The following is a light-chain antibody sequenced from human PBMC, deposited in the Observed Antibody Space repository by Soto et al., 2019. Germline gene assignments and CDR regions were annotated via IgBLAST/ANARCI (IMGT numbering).Light chain of an antibody. CDR2: DAS. J-gene: IGKJ3*01. CDR1: QSVSSY. Sequence: EIVLTQSPATLSLSPGERATLSCRASQSVSSYLAWYQQKPGQAPRLLIYDASNRATGIPARFSGSGSGTDFTLTISSLEPEDFAVYYCQQWRTFGP. CDR3: QQWRT. V-gene: IGKV3-11*01.